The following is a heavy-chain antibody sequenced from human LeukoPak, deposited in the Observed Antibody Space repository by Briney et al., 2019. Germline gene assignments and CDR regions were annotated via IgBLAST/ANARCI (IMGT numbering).Heavy chain of an antibody. CDR3: ARKAPKKGWFDP. Sequence: SETLSLTCTVSAGSNNSYYWSWIRQPPGKGLEWIGYTHPSGNTNYSPSLKSRVTISTDTSRNQFSLKLSSVTAADTAVYFCARKAPKKGWFDPWGQGTLVTVSS. CDR1: AGSNNSYY. CDR2: THPSGNT. J-gene: IGHJ5*02. V-gene: IGHV4-4*09.